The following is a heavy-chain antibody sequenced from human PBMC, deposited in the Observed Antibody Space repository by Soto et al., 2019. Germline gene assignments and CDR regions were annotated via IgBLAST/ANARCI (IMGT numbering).Heavy chain of an antibody. CDR2: IYYSGST. CDR1: GGSINSGGYY. Sequence: SETLSLTCTVSGGSINSGGYYWTWIRQHPGKGLEWIGYIYYSGSTHYNPSLKSRVAISVDTSKNQFSLKLSSVTAADTAVYYCARVQQQLAFDYWGQGTLVTVSS. CDR3: ARVQQQLAFDY. J-gene: IGHJ4*02. V-gene: IGHV4-30-4*08. D-gene: IGHD6-13*01.